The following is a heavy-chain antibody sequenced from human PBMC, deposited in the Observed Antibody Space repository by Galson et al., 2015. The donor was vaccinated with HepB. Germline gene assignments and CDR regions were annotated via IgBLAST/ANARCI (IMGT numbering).Heavy chain of an antibody. CDR2: ISYDGSNK. CDR1: GFTFSSYA. D-gene: IGHD6-6*01. V-gene: IGHV3-30-3*01. J-gene: IGHJ6*02. CDR3: VRGIAARRLYYGMDV. Sequence: SCAASGFTFSSYAMHWVRQAPGKGLEWVAVISYDGSNKYYADSVKGRFTISRDNSKNTLYLQMNSLRAEDTAVYNCVRGIAARRLYYGMDVWGQGTTVTVSS.